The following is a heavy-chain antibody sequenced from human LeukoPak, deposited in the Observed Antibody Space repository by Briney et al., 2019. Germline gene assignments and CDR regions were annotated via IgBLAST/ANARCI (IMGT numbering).Heavy chain of an antibody. CDR2: INPNSGGT. CDR1: GYTFTGYY. Sequence: GASVKVSCKASGYTFTGYYMHWVRQAPGQGLEWMGWINPNSGGTNYAQKFQGRVTMTRDTSISTAYMELSRLRSDDTAVYYCARQSPGIAVAGEGDWGQGTLVTVSS. J-gene: IGHJ4*02. V-gene: IGHV1-2*02. D-gene: IGHD6-19*01. CDR3: ARQSPGIAVAGEGD.